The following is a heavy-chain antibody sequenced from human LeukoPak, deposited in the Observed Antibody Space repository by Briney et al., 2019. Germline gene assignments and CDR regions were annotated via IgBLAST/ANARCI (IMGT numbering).Heavy chain of an antibody. Sequence: GASVKVSCKASGYTFTSHGISWVRQAPGQGLEWMGWISAFNGETHYAQNLQGRVTMTTDTSTSTAYVELRSLRSDDTAVYYCARDPSNTSGRYTYFDYWGQGTLVTVSS. V-gene: IGHV1-18*01. J-gene: IGHJ4*02. D-gene: IGHD3-16*02. CDR1: GYTFTSHG. CDR2: ISAFNGET. CDR3: ARDPSNTSGRYTYFDY.